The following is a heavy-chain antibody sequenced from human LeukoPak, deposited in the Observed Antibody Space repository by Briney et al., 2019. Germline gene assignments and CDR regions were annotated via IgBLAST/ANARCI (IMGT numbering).Heavy chain of an antibody. Sequence: GASVKVSCKASGYTFTGYYMHWVRQAPGQGLEWMGWINPNSGGTNYAQKFQGRVTMTRDTSISTAYMELSRLRPDDTAVYDCARDFCIRYSSTVCWGQGTVVTVSS. CDR3: ARDFCIRYSSTVC. CDR2: INPNSGGT. D-gene: IGHD2-2*01. CDR1: GYTFTGYY. J-gene: IGHJ4*02. V-gene: IGHV1-2*02.